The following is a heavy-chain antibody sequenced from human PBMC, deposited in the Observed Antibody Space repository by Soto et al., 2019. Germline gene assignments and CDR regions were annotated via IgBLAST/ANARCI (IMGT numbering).Heavy chain of an antibody. D-gene: IGHD3-3*01. J-gene: IGHJ4*02. V-gene: IGHV1-3*01. CDR2: INAGNGNT. Sequence: ASVKVSCKASGYTFTSYAMHWVRQAPGQRLEWMGWINAGNGNTKYSQKFQGRVTITRDTSASTAYMELSSLRSEDTAVYYCARDPDRFLDYHDYWGQGTLVTVSS. CDR1: GYTFTSYA. CDR3: ARDPDRFLDYHDY.